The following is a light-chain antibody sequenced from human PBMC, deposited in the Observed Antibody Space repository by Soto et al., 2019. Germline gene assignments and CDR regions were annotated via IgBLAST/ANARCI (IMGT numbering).Light chain of an antibody. V-gene: IGLV2-23*01. J-gene: IGLJ1*01. CDR3: CSYAGGSALNYV. CDR2: EGS. Sequence: QSALTQPASVSGSPGQSITISCTGISSDVGSYNLVSWYQQHPGKAPKVMIYEGSKRPSGVSSRFPGSQSGNTASLTISGLQAEDEADYYCCSYAGGSALNYVFGTGTKLTVL. CDR1: SSDVGSYNL.